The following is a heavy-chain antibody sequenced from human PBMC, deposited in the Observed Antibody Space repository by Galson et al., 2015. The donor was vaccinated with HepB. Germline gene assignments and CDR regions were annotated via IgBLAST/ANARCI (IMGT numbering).Heavy chain of an antibody. D-gene: IGHD3-22*01. J-gene: IGHJ4*02. Sequence: SLRLSCAASGFAFDTHAMSWVRQAPGRGLGWVASISGSGGSTYYADSVKGRFTVSRDNSLDTVDFQMDSLRVDDTAVYYCAKDYLPYYDRWGSYSDLYYFDYWGQGTLVTVSS. V-gene: IGHV3-23*01. CDR1: GFAFDTHA. CDR3: AKDYLPYYDRWGSYSDLYYFDY. CDR2: ISGSGGST.